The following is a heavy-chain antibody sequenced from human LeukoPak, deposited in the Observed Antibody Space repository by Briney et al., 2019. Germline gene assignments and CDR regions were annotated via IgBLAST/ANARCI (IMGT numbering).Heavy chain of an antibody. Sequence: GGSLRLSCAAPGFTFSNYAMSWVRQAPGKGLEWISGISGSGGSTYYADSVKGRFTISRDNSKNTLYLQMNSLRAEDTAAYYCAKDRQQWLVRSYFDYWGQGTLVTVSS. J-gene: IGHJ4*02. CDR2: ISGSGGST. CDR3: AKDRQQWLVRSYFDY. V-gene: IGHV3-23*01. D-gene: IGHD6-19*01. CDR1: GFTFSNYA.